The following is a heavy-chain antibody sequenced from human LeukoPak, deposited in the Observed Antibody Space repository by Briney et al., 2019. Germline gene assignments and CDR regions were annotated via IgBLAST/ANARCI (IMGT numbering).Heavy chain of an antibody. CDR1: GYSISSGYY. V-gene: IGHV4-38-2*02. Sequence: SETLSLTCTVSGYSISSGYYWGWIRQPPGKGLEWIGSICHSGSTYYNPSLKSRVTISVDTSKNQFSLKLSSVTAADTAVYYCARVAAAANFDYWGQGTLVTVSS. D-gene: IGHD6-13*01. CDR3: ARVAAAANFDY. CDR2: ICHSGST. J-gene: IGHJ4*02.